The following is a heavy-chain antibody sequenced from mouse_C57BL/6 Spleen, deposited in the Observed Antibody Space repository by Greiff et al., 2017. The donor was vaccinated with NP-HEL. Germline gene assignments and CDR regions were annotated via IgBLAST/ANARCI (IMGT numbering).Heavy chain of an antibody. CDR2: IRNKANGYTT. Sequence: EVQLVESGGGLVQPGGSLSLSCAASGFTFTDYYMSWVRQTPGKALEWLGFIRNKANGYTTEYSASVKGRFTTSRDNSNSILYLQTNALRAEYSATYYCARWASSSYNFAMEGWGQGTSVTVSS. CDR3: ARWASSSYNFAMEG. D-gene: IGHD1-1*01. V-gene: IGHV7-3*01. CDR1: GFTFTDYY. J-gene: IGHJ4*01.